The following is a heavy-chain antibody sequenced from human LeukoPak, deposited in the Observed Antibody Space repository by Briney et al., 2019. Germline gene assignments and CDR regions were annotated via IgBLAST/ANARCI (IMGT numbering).Heavy chain of an antibody. CDR1: GFTFSSYG. CDR2: ISYDGSKK. D-gene: IGHD3/OR15-3a*01. J-gene: IGHJ1*01. V-gene: IGHV3-30*18. Sequence: PGGSLRLSCAASGFTFSSYGMHWVRQAPGKGLEWVAVISYDGSKKYYGDSVKGRFTVSRDNSKNTLSLQMNSLRPEDTAIYYCAKEVIGLSFFQHWGQGALVTVSS. CDR3: AKEVIGLSFFQH.